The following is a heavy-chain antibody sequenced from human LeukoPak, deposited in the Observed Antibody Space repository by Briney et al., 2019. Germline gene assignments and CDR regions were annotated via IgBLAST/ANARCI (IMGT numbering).Heavy chain of an antibody. D-gene: IGHD2-2*01. V-gene: IGHV1-69*05. CDR3: ARDPTCTSTTCWSWFDP. CDR1: GGTFSSYA. CDR2: IIPIFGTA. Sequence: SVKVSCKASGGTFSSYAISWVRQAPGQGLEWMGGIIPIFGTANYAQKFQGRVTITTDEPTSTAYMELSSLRSEDTAVYYCARDPTCTSTTCWSWFDPWGQGTLVTVSS. J-gene: IGHJ5*02.